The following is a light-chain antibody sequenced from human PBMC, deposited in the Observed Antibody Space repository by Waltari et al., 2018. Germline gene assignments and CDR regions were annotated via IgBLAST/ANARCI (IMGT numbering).Light chain of an antibody. Sequence: DIQMTQSPSSLSASVGDRVTITCRASQTISNYLSWYQQKPGKAPKLLIYAASNLQSGVPSRFSGSGSGTDFTLTISSLQPEDFAIYYCQQSYSRGTFGPGTKVDIK. CDR2: AAS. V-gene: IGKV1-39*01. CDR3: QQSYSRGT. CDR1: QTISNY. J-gene: IGKJ3*01.